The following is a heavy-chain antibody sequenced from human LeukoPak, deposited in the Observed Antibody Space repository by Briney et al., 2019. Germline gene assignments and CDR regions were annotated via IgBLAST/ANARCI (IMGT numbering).Heavy chain of an antibody. V-gene: IGHV3-23*01. CDR3: AKQLLGYSYGPADFDY. Sequence: GGSLRLSCAASGFTFSSYAMSWVRQAPGKGLEWVSKITGDGGGTYYAGSVKGRFTISRDNSKNTLYLQMNSLRAEDTAVYYCAKQLLGYSYGPADFDYWGQGTLVTVSS. CDR2: ITGDGGGT. CDR1: GFTFSSYA. J-gene: IGHJ4*02. D-gene: IGHD5-18*01.